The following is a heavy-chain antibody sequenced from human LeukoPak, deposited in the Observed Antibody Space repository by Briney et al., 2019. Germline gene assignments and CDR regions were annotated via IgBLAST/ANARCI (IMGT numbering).Heavy chain of an antibody. J-gene: IGHJ4*02. CDR2: INPQRGST. V-gene: IGHV1-2*02. Sequence: ASVKVSCKTSGYTFTDHYIHWIRQTPRRGVEWVGWINPQRGSTDSAQNFQGRLTMTRDTSINTAYMELFSLTSDDTAIYYCARSTLIMIRGAVDYWGQGSLVAVSS. D-gene: IGHD3-10*01. CDR1: GYTFTDHY. CDR3: ARSTLIMIRGAVDY.